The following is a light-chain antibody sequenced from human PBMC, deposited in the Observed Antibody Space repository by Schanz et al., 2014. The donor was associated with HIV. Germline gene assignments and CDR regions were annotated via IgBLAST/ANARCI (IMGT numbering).Light chain of an antibody. CDR3: AGWDDSLHVWV. CDR2: GTD. Sequence: QSVLTQPPSASGTPGQRVTISCSGSDSNTGSNPVHWYQHLPGAAPKLLIYGTDQRPSGVPDRVSGSRSGTSASLAISGLQSEDEADYYCAGWDDSLHVWVFGGGTKLTVL. J-gene: IGLJ3*02. CDR1: DSNTGSNP. V-gene: IGLV1-44*01.